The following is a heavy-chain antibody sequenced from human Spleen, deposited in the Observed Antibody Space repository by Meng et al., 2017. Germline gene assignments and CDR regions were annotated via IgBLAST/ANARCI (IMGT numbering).Heavy chain of an antibody. D-gene: IGHD7-27*01. CDR1: GGAFSGYY. V-gene: IGHV4-34*01. CDR3: ARRHNWGWVPIDY. Sequence: QGQLQQWGAGPLQPSETRSLTCAVDGGAFSGYYWIWIRRPPGKGLEWIGEINHSESTNYNPSLKSRGTISVDTSKNQFSLKLSSVTAADTAVYYCARRHNWGWVPIDYWGQGTLVTVSS. J-gene: IGHJ4*02. CDR2: INHSEST.